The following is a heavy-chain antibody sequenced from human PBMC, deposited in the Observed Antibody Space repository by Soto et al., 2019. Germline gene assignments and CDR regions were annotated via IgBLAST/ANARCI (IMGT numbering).Heavy chain of an antibody. D-gene: IGHD1-26*01. J-gene: IGHJ4*02. V-gene: IGHV3-30-3*01. CDR1: GFTFSSYA. CDR2: ISYDGSNK. CDR3: ARARSGSYYSPFDY. Sequence: QVQLVESGGGVVQPGRSLRLSCAASGFTFSSYAMHWVRQAPGKGLEWVAVISYDGSNKYYADSVKGRFTISRDNSKNTLYLQMNSLRAEDTAVYYCARARSGSYYSPFDYWGQGTLVTVSS.